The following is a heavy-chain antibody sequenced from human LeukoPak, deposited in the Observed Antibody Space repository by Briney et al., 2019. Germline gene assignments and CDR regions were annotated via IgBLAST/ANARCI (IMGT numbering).Heavy chain of an antibody. V-gene: IGHV4-4*07. J-gene: IGHJ4*02. CDR2: IYSTGST. D-gene: IGHD6-13*01. CDR3: ARQIASAGTAGFDF. CDR1: GGSIRSYY. Sequence: PSETLSLTCTVSGGSIRSYYWSRIRQPAGKGLEWIGRIYSTGSTNYNPSLKSRVTMSVDTSKNQFSLRLRSVTAADTAVYYCARQIASAGTAGFDFWGQGALVTVSS.